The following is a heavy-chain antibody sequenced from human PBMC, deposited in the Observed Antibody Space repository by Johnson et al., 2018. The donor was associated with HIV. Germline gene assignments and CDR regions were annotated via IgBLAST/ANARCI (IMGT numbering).Heavy chain of an antibody. Sequence: EVQLVESGGGVVRPGGSLRLSCAASGFTFDDYGMSWVRQGPGKGLEWVSGINWNGGSTGYADSVKGRFTISRDNAKNSLYLQMNSLRAEDTAVYYCARVGYYYDSSGYYPHGAFEIWGQGTMVTVSS. J-gene: IGHJ3*02. V-gene: IGHV3-20*04. D-gene: IGHD3-22*01. CDR1: GFTFDDYG. CDR2: INWNGGST. CDR3: ARVGYYYDSSGYYPHGAFEI.